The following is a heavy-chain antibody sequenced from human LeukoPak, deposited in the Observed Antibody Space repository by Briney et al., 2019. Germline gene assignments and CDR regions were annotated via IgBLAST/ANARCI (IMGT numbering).Heavy chain of an antibody. Sequence: PGGSLRLSCAASGFTFSSYAMSWVRQAPGKGLEWVSALSGSGGSTYYADSVKGRFTISRDNSKNTLYLQMNSLRAEDTAVYYCAKDPSYYYDSSGYDYWGQGTLVTVSS. V-gene: IGHV3-23*01. CDR2: LSGSGGST. CDR1: GFTFSSYA. CDR3: AKDPSYYYDSSGYDY. J-gene: IGHJ4*02. D-gene: IGHD3-22*01.